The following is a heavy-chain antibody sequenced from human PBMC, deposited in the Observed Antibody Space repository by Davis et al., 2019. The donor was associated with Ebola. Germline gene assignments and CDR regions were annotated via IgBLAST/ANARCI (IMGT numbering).Heavy chain of an antibody. CDR1: DYY. CDR3: ARGTETPTTFGVVMAFDY. D-gene: IGHD3-3*01. V-gene: IGHV4-30-4*01. CDR2: IYNSGST. Sequence: DYYMSWIRQPPGKGLEWIGYIYNSGSTYYTPSLKSRLSISADTSEKKFSLNLSSVTAADTAVYYCARGTETPTTFGVVMAFDYWGQGTQVTVSS. J-gene: IGHJ4*02.